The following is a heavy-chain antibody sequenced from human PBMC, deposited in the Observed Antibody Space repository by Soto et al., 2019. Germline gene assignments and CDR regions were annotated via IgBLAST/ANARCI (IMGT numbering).Heavy chain of an antibody. D-gene: IGHD6-13*01. CDR1: GFPFSDHA. V-gene: IGHV3-23*01. J-gene: IGHJ4*02. CDR2: ITGRGDST. Sequence: GGSLRLSCAASGFPFSDHAMHWVRQTPGKGLEWVSAITGRGDSTYYADSVKGRFTISRDNSKSTLYLQMNSLRAEDTAVYYCAKIPYSSSWYFDYWGLGTLVTVSS. CDR3: AKIPYSSSWYFDY.